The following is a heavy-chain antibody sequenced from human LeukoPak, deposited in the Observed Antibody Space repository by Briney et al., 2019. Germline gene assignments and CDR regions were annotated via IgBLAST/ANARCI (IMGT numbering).Heavy chain of an antibody. CDR3: ARDSRGGFDH. V-gene: IGHV4-34*01. D-gene: IGHD2-15*01. J-gene: IGHJ4*02. Sequence: SETLSLTCAVYGGSFSGYYWSWIRQPPGKGLEWIGEINHSGSTNYNPSLKSRVTISVDTSKNQFSLKLSSVTAADTAVYYCARDSRGGFDHWGQGTLVTVSS. CDR2: INHSGST. CDR1: GGSFSGYY.